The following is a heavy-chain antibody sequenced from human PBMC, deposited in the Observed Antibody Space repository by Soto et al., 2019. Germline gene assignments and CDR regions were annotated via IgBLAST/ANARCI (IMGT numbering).Heavy chain of an antibody. V-gene: IGHV4-59*08. CDR1: GGSISSYY. CDR3: ARRWGAALYY. CDR2: IYYSGST. J-gene: IGHJ4*02. Sequence: QVQLQESGPGRVKPSETLSLTCTVSGGSISSYYWSWIRQPPGKGLEWMGYIYYSGSTNYNPSLNIRFTLSVVTSNHQFYLKLSSVTAADTFVNYFARRWGAALYYWGQVTLVTVSS. D-gene: IGHD1-26*01.